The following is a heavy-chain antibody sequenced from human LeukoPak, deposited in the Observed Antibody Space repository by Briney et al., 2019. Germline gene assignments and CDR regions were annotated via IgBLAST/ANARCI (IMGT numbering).Heavy chain of an antibody. CDR2: IRYDGSNK. D-gene: IGHD2-21*02. Sequence: PGGSLRLSCAASGSIFSSYGMHWVRQAPGKGLEWVAFIRYDGSNKYYADSVKGRFTISRDNSKNTLYLQMNSLKTEDTAVYYCTSPLVTAISADNWFDPWGQGTLVTVSS. V-gene: IGHV3-30*02. CDR3: TSPLVTAISADNWFDP. CDR1: GSIFSSYG. J-gene: IGHJ5*02.